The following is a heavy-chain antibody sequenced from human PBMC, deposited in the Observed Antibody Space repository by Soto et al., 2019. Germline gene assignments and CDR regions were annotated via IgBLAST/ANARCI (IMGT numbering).Heavy chain of an antibody. Sequence: EVQLVQSGEEVKKPGESLRISCKGSGYSFTSYWISWVRQMPGKGLEWMGRIDPSDSYTNYSPSLQGHVTISADKSISTAYLQWSSLKASATAMYYCARLECYGSGSNGGDNWCDPWGQGTLVTVSS. V-gene: IGHV5-10-1*01. J-gene: IGHJ5*02. CDR1: GYSFTSYW. CDR3: ARLECYGSGSNGGDNWCDP. CDR2: IDPSDSYT. D-gene: IGHD3-10*01.